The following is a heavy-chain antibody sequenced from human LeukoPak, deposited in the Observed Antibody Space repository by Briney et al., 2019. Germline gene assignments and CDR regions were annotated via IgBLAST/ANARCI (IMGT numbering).Heavy chain of an antibody. D-gene: IGHD2-15*01. CDR1: GGSFSGYY. J-gene: IGHJ3*02. V-gene: IGHV4-34*01. Sequence: SETLSPTCAVCGGSFSGYYWSWIRQPPGKGLEWIGSIYYSGSTYYNPSLKSRVTISVDTSKNQFSLKLNSVTAADTAVYYCAVVAEAFDIWGQGTMVTVSS. CDR2: IYYSGST. CDR3: AVVAEAFDI.